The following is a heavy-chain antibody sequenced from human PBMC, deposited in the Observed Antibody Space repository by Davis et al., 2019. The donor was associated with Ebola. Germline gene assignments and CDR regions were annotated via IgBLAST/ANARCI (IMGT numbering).Heavy chain of an antibody. J-gene: IGHJ4*02. CDR1: GGSISSGDYY. CDR3: ARDTRENGVCYFDY. V-gene: IGHV4-30-4*01. D-gene: IGHD2-8*01. CDR2: IYYSGST. Sequence: MPSETLSLTCAVSGGSISSGDYYWSWIRQPPGKGLEWIGYIYYSGSTYYNPSLKSRVTISVDTSKNQFSLKLSSVTAADTAVYYCARDTRENGVCYFDYWGQGTLVTVSS.